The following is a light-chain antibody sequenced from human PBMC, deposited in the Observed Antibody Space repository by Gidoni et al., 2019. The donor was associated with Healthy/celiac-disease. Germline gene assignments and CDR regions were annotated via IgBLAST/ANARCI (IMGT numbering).Light chain of an antibody. CDR3: QQSYSTGIT. CDR2: AAS. V-gene: IGKV1-39*01. Sequence: DLQMTHSPSSLSASVGDRVTITCRASQSISSYLNWYQQKPGKAPKLLIYAASSLQSGVPSRFSGSGSGTDFTLTISSLQPEDFATYYCQQSYSTGITFGQGTRLEIK. CDR1: QSISSY. J-gene: IGKJ5*01.